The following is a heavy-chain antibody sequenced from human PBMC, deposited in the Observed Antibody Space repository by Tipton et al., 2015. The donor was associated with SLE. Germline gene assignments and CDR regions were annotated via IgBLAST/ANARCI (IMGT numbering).Heavy chain of an antibody. V-gene: IGHV4-38-2*02. J-gene: IGHJ4*02. Sequence: TLSLTCTVSNFSINGGYYWGWFRQPPGKGLEWIGFVYYTGRTYYNLSLRSRVTISIDTSKNQFSLKLRSVTAADTAVYYCAGAWQGYCSGGTCYVLDYWGQGTLVTVSS. D-gene: IGHD2-15*01. CDR3: AGAWQGYCSGGTCYVLDY. CDR1: NFSINGGYY. CDR2: VYYTGRT.